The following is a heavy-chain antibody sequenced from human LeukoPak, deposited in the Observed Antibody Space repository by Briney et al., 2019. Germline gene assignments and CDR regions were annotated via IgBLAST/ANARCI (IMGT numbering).Heavy chain of an antibody. CDR3: ARDLREGAISGRGFDY. CDR1: GFIFSSYS. CDR2: ISSSSSYI. J-gene: IGHJ4*02. Sequence: GGSQRLFCAACGFIFSSYSTIRVRQAPGEGLEWVSSISSSSSYIYYADSVKGRFTISREHDKNSLYLQMNSQRAEDTAVYYCARDLREGAISGRGFDYWGQGTLVTVSS. V-gene: IGHV3-21*01. D-gene: IGHD1-26*01.